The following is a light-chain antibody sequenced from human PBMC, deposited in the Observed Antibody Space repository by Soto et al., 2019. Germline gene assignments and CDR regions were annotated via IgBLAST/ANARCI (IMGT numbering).Light chain of an antibody. CDR1: QSISRW. Sequence: DIQMTQSPSTLSASVGYRFTVTCRASQSISRWLDWYQQKKGKAPKLLIYDASSLESGVPSRLSGSGYGTELTITISSLQHDDFATYYCQQYNSYSWTFGHGTQVDI. J-gene: IGKJ1*01. CDR2: DAS. CDR3: QQYNSYSWT. V-gene: IGKV1-5*01.